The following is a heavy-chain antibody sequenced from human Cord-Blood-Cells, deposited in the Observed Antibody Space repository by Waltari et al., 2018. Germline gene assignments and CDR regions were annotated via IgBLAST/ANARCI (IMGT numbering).Heavy chain of an antibody. CDR3: AREGAWIQLWFFAFDI. Sequence: QLQLQESGPGLVKPSETLSLTCTVSGGSISSSSYYWGWIRQPPGKGLEWIGGIYYSGSTFYTPSLKSRVTISVDTSKNQFSLKLSSVTAADTAVYYCAREGAWIQLWFFAFDIWGQGTMVTVSS. CDR2: IYYSGST. V-gene: IGHV4-39*02. D-gene: IGHD5-18*01. CDR1: GGSISSSSYY. J-gene: IGHJ3*02.